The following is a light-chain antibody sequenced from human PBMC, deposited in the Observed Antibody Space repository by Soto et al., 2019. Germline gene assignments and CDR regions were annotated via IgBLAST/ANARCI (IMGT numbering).Light chain of an antibody. CDR2: DNN. V-gene: IGLV1-51*01. Sequence: QSVLTQPPSVSAAPGQKVTVSCSGSSSNIGNNHVSWYQHLPGTAPKVLVYDNNKRPSGIPDRFSGSKSATSATLDITGLQTGDEADYYCGSWDRSLRGWVFGGGTKLTVL. J-gene: IGLJ3*02. CDR1: SSNIGNNH. CDR3: GSWDRSLRGWV.